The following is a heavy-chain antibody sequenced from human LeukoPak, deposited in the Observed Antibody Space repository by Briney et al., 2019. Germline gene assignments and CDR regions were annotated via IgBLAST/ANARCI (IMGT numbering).Heavy chain of an antibody. J-gene: IGHJ4*02. CDR3: ARDRGFYSSFPPDFDY. D-gene: IGHD4-11*01. CDR1: GGTFSSYA. Sequence: GASVTVSCTASGGTFSSYAISWVRQAPGQGLEWMGRIIPILGIANYAQKFQGRVTITADKSTSTAYMELSSLRSEDTAVYYCARDRGFYSSFPPDFDYWGQGTLVTVSS. V-gene: IGHV1-69*04. CDR2: IIPILGIA.